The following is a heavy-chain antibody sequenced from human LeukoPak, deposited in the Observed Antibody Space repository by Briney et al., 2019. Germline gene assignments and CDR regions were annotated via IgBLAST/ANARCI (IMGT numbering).Heavy chain of an antibody. CDR2: IYHSGST. CDR1: GDSISSSSYY. Sequence: SETLSLTCTVSGDSISSSSYYWGWIRQPPGKGLEWIASIYHSGSTYYNPPLKSRITISVDTSKNQFSLKLSSVTAAATALYYCARHGVTNSGFIDYWGQGIPVTVSS. V-gene: IGHV4-39*01. CDR3: ARHGVTNSGFIDY. J-gene: IGHJ4*02. D-gene: IGHD4-23*01.